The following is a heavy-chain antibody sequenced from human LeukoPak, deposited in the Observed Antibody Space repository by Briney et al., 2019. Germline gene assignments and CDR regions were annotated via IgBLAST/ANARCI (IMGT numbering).Heavy chain of an antibody. V-gene: IGHV1-46*01. Sequence: ASVKVSCKASGYTFPSYFMHWVRQAPGQGLEWMGIINPTGGSTTYAQKFQGRVTMTRDMSTSTVYMELSSLRSDDAAVYYCARVPPGHGGNSILFDYWGQGTLVTVSP. CDR3: ARVPPGHGGNSILFDY. CDR2: INPTGGST. J-gene: IGHJ4*02. D-gene: IGHD4-23*01. CDR1: GYTFPSYF.